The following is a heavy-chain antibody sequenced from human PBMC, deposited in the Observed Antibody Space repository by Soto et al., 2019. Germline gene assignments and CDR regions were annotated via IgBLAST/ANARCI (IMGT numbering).Heavy chain of an antibody. CDR3: AREIEMNWFDP. Sequence: PGGSLRLSCAASGFTFSSYGMHLVRQAPGKGLEWVAVIWYDGSNKYYADSVKGRFTISRDNSKNTLYLQMNSLRAEDTAVYYCAREIEMNWFDPWGQGTLVTVSS. CDR2: IWYDGSNK. CDR1: GFTFSSYG. J-gene: IGHJ5*02. V-gene: IGHV3-33*01.